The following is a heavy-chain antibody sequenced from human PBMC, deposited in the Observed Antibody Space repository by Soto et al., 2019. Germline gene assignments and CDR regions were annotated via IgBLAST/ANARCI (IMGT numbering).Heavy chain of an antibody. CDR2: IYESGST. J-gene: IGHJ6*02. V-gene: IGHV4-30-2*01. D-gene: IGHD4-17*01. CDR3: ARAHYGDYGYGMDV. Sequence: QLQLQESGSGLVKPSQTLSLTCAVSGGSISSGGYSWSWIRQPPGKGLEWIGYIYESGSTYYNPPLKSRVTISEDRSKNQFSLKLSSVTAADTAVYYCARAHYGDYGYGMDVWGQGTTLTVSS. CDR1: GGSISSGGYS.